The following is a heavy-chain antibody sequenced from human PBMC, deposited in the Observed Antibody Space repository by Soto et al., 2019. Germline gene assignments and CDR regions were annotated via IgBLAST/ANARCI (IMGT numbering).Heavy chain of an antibody. Sequence: GGSLRLSCAASGFDFRGNDMSWVRQAPGKGLEWVSSITGGGDSTYYADPVKGRFTISRDNSKNTVFLQMSGLRPEDSAVYYYTFRGVPSNRAYWAQGTLVTVSS. J-gene: IGHJ4*02. CDR1: GFDFRGND. CDR2: ITGGGDST. CDR3: TFRGVPSNRAY. V-gene: IGHV3-23*01. D-gene: IGHD3-10*01.